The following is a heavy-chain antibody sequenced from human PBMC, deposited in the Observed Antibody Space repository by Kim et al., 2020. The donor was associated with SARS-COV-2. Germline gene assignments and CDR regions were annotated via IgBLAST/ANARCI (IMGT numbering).Heavy chain of an antibody. Sequence: GGSLRLSCAASGFTFSGSAMHWVRQASGKGLEWVGRIRSKANSYATAYAASVKGRFTISRDDSKNTAYLQMNSLQTEDTAVYYCLSYDSSGYYHKGSYYYYGMDVWGQGTTVTVSS. CDR2: IRSKANSYAT. CDR3: LSYDSSGYYHKGSYYYYGMDV. CDR1: GFTFSGSA. D-gene: IGHD3-22*01. V-gene: IGHV3-73*01. J-gene: IGHJ6*02.